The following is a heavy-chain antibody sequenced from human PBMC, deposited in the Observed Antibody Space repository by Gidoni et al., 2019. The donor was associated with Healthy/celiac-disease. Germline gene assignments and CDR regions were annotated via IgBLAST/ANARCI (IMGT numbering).Heavy chain of an antibody. V-gene: IGHV3-53*02. J-gene: IGHJ4*02. CDR2: FYSGGST. CDR3: ARDRESNGDFDY. D-gene: IGHD4-17*01. Sequence: EVQLVETGGGLIQPGGSLRLYCAASGFTVSSNYMSWVRQAPGKGLEWVSVFYSGGSTYYADSVKGRFTISRDNSKNTLYLQMNSLRAEDTAVYYCARDRESNGDFDYWGQGTLVTVSS. CDR1: GFTVSSNY.